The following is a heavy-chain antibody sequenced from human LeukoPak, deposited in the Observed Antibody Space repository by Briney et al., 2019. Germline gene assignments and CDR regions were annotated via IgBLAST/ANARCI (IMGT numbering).Heavy chain of an antibody. CDR3: ARHKGWRGYCSSTSCQNNWFDP. CDR2: IYHSGST. D-gene: IGHD2-2*01. J-gene: IGHJ5*02. V-gene: IGHV4-38-2*01. CDR1: GYSISSGYY. Sequence: SETLSLTCAVSGYSISSGYYWGWIRQPPGKGLEWIGSIYHSGSTYYNPSLKSRVTISVDTSKNQSSLKLSSVTAADTAVYYCARHKGWRGYCSSTSCQNNWFDPWGQGTLVTVSS.